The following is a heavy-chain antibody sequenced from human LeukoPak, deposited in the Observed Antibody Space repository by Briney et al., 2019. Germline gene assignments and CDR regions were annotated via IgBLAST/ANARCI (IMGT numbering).Heavy chain of an antibody. D-gene: IGHD3-16*01. CDR2: IDTSGDA. Sequence: GGSLTLSCSACGFTFSSFDIHWLRQTAGGRLEWVSAIDTSGDAYYAGSVKGRFTISRENAKISLHPQKSSLRAEDTSVYDCKRAVVSEVRGGYYYMDVWGKGTTVIVSS. V-gene: IGHV3-13*01. CDR3: KRAVVSEVRGGYYYMDV. CDR1: GFTFSSFD. J-gene: IGHJ6*03.